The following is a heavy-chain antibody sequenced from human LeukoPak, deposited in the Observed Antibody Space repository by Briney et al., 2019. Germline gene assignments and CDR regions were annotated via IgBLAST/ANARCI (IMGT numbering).Heavy chain of an antibody. D-gene: IGHD2-21*02. V-gene: IGHV4-30-2*01. CDR3: ATQVTPNPYSDY. CDR2: IYHSGST. CDR1: GGSISSGGYS. J-gene: IGHJ4*02. Sequence: SQTLSLTCAVSGGSISSGGYSWSWIRQPPGKGLEWIGYIYHSGSTYYNPSLKSRVTISVDRSKNQFSLKLSSVTAADTAVYYCATQVTPNPYSDYWGQGTLVTVSS.